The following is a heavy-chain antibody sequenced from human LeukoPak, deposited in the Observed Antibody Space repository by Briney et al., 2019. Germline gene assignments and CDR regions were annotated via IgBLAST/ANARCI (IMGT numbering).Heavy chain of an antibody. V-gene: IGHV3-23*01. CDR2: ISGSDGST. D-gene: IGHD3-22*01. Sequence: GGSLRLSCAASGFTFSSYWMSWVRQAPGKGLEWVSGISGSDGSTYHADSVKGRFTISRDNAKSSLYLQMNSLRAEDTAVYYCARDMLAYDSSGYYYSWGQGTLVTVSS. J-gene: IGHJ4*02. CDR1: GFTFSSYW. CDR3: ARDMLAYDSSGYYYS.